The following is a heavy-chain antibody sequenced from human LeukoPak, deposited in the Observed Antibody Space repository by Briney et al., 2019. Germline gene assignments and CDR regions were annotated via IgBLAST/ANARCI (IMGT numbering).Heavy chain of an antibody. Sequence: PGGSLRLSCAASGFTFSSYGMHWVRQAPGKGLEWVAIIWYDGSNKYYADSVKGRFTISRDNSKNTLYLQMNSLRAEDTAVYYCAKDRGESRGHRDAFDIWGQGTMVTVSS. CDR2: IWYDGSNK. D-gene: IGHD6-19*01. J-gene: IGHJ3*02. V-gene: IGHV3-33*06. CDR1: GFTFSSYG. CDR3: AKDRGESRGHRDAFDI.